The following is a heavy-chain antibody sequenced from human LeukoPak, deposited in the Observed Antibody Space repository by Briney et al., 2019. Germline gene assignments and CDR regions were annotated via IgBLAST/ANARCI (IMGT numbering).Heavy chain of an antibody. CDR2: INPSGGST. J-gene: IGHJ4*02. CDR1: GYTFTSYY. Sequence: ASVKVSCKASGYTFTSYYMHWVRQAPGQGREWMGIINPSGGSTSYAQKFQGRVTMTRDMSTSTVYMELSSLRSEDTAVYYCARGTYYYDSSGYSFDYWGQGTLVTVSS. D-gene: IGHD3-22*01. V-gene: IGHV1-46*01. CDR3: ARGTYYYDSSGYSFDY.